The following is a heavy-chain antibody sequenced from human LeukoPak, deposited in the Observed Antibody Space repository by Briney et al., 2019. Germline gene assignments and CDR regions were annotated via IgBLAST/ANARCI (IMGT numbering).Heavy chain of an antibody. CDR1: GFTFSSYA. CDR2: ISSSGSST. V-gene: IGHV3-23*01. CDR3: AKGGRVGASVFFQH. Sequence: PGGSLRLSCAASGFTFSSYAMSWVRQAPGKGLEWVSGISSSGSSTYAASVKGRVTISRDNSKNTLYLQMNSLRAEDAAVFYCAKGGRVGASVFFQHWGQGTLVTVSS. D-gene: IGHD1-26*01. J-gene: IGHJ1*01.